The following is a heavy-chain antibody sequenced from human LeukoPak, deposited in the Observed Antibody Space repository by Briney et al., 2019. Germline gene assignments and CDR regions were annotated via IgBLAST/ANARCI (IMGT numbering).Heavy chain of an antibody. Sequence: SETLSLTCAVYGGSFSGYYWGWICQPPRKGLEWVWEINHSGSTNYNPSLTSRVTISVDTSKTQFPLKLSSVTAADTAVYYCARGSRITFGGVMVSYFDYWGQGTLVTVSS. CDR1: GGSFSGYY. CDR3: ARGSRITFGGVMVSYFDY. D-gene: IGHD3-16*01. J-gene: IGHJ4*02. V-gene: IGHV4-34*01. CDR2: INHSGST.